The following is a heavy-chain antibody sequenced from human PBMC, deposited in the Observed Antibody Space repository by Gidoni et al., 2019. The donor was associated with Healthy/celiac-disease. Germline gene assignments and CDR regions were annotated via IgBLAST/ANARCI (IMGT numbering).Heavy chain of an antibody. D-gene: IGHD6-6*01. CDR1: GRSLSSYY. CDR3: ARSSIAARRFGPTPRLLNWFDP. CDR2: IYYSGGT. Sequence: QVQLQEPAPGLVKPSETLPLTCTVSGRSLSSYYRSCIRQPPGKGLEWIGYIYYSGGTNYYPSLKSRVTISVDTSKNQFSLKLSSVTAADTAVYYCARSSIAARRFGPTPRLLNWFDPWGQGTLVTVSS. V-gene: IGHV4-59*01. J-gene: IGHJ5*02.